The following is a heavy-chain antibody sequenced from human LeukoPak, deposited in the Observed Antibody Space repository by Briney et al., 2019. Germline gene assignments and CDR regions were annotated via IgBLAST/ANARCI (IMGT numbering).Heavy chain of an antibody. Sequence: SGGSLRLSCAASGFTGSNNYMSWVRQAPGKGLEWVSAIHSSGGTYYADSVKGRFTISRDTSKNTLYLQINSLRAEDTAVYYCARVYSSTSGKNAFDIWGQGTMVTVSS. CDR1: GFTGSNNY. J-gene: IGHJ3*02. CDR3: ARVYSSTSGKNAFDI. D-gene: IGHD6-6*01. CDR2: IHSSGGT. V-gene: IGHV3-53*01.